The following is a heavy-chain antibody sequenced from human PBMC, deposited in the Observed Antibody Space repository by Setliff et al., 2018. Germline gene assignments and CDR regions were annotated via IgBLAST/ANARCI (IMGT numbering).Heavy chain of an antibody. J-gene: IGHJ3*02. Sequence: PSETLSLTCTVSGGSISSYYWSWIRQPPGKGLEWIGYIYSSGSTNNNPSLKSRATISVDTSKNQFSLKLSSVTAADTAVYYCARCSGSYDAFDIWGQGTMVTVSS. CDR3: ARCSGSYDAFDI. D-gene: IGHD1-26*01. V-gene: IGHV4-59*12. CDR2: IYSSGST. CDR1: GGSISSYY.